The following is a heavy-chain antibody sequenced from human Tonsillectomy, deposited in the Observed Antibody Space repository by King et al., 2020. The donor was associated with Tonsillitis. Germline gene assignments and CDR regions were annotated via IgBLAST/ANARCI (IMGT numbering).Heavy chain of an antibody. J-gene: IGHJ6*02. D-gene: IGHD3-22*01. CDR1: GYSFTSYW. Sequence: QLVQSGAEVKKPGESLKISCKGSGYSFTSYWIGWVRQLPGKGLEWMGVIHPTDSDTRYSPSFQGQVTISADKSISTAYLQWSSPKASDTAMYYCARLDRDKYDSSGYKTSYFYGMDVWGQGTTVTVSS. V-gene: IGHV5-51*01. CDR3: ARLDRDKYDSSGYKTSYFYGMDV. CDR2: IHPTDSDT.